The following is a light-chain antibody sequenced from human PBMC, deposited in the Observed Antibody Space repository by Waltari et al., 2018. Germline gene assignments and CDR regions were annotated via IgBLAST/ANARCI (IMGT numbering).Light chain of an antibody. V-gene: IGKV2-28*01. CDR1: QRLLHRDGYNY. Sequence: DIVMTQSPVSLPVTPGEPASISCRSSQRLLHRDGYNYVDWYLQKPGQSPQLLIYLGSNRASGVPDRFSGSGSGTDFTLKISRVEAEDVGVYYCMQALRTWTFGQGTKVEIK. CDR3: MQALRTWT. CDR2: LGS. J-gene: IGKJ1*01.